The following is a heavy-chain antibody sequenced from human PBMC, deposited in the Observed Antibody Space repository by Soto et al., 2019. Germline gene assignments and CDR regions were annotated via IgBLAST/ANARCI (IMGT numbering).Heavy chain of an antibody. J-gene: IGHJ4*02. Sequence: GGSLRLSCAASGFTFKTYDMNWVRQAPGKGLEWISGVSGGIKTSYYADSVKGRFTISRDNSKDTLYLQMNSLRAEDTAVYYCARDYDSSGYPRYYFDYWGQGTLVTVSS. CDR3: ARDYDSSGYPRYYFDY. V-gene: IGHV3-23*01. CDR1: GFTFKTYD. CDR2: VSGGIKTS. D-gene: IGHD3-22*01.